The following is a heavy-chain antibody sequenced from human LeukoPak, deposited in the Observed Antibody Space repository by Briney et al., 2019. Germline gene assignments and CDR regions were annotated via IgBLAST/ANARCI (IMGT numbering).Heavy chain of an antibody. J-gene: IGHJ4*02. Sequence: GGSLRLSCAVSGITLSNYGMTWVRQAPGKGLEWVAGISDSGGSTNHADSVKGRFTISRDNPKNTLYLQMNSLRAEDTAVYFCAKRGVVIRVILVGFHKEAYYFDSWGQGALVTVSS. CDR2: ISDSGGST. V-gene: IGHV3-23*01. CDR1: GITLSNYG. D-gene: IGHD3-22*01. CDR3: AKRGVVIRVILVGFHKEAYYFDS.